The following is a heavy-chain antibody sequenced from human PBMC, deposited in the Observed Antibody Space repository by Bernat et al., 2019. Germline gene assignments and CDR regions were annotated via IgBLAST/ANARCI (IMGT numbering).Heavy chain of an antibody. Sequence: QVQLVQSGAEVKKPGSSVKVSCKASGGTFSSDAISWVRQAPGQRLEWMGGIIPMFGTTSYAQKFQGRVTITADESTSTVYMELGSLRSEDTAVYYCARVAGYIAVAGMPYYFDYWGQGTLVTVSS. CDR2: IIPMFGTT. V-gene: IGHV1-69*01. D-gene: IGHD6-19*01. CDR1: GGTFSSDA. J-gene: IGHJ4*02. CDR3: ARVAGYIAVAGMPYYFDY.